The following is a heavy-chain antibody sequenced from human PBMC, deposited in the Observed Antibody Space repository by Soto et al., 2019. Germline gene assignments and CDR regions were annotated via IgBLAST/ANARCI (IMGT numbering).Heavy chain of an antibody. CDR1: GFNFGVFG. J-gene: IGHJ4*02. D-gene: IGHD6-19*01. CDR2: LSYEGSEE. V-gene: IGHV3-30*03. Sequence: SLRLSCAASGFNFGVFGMHWVRQAPGKGLEWLSVLSYEGSEEYYADSVRGRFTISRDNSKNTLFLQMDSLRVDDTGVYYCALTRRSSLLEVAGPGFEYWGQGALVPVSS. CDR3: ALTRRSSLLEVAGPGFEY.